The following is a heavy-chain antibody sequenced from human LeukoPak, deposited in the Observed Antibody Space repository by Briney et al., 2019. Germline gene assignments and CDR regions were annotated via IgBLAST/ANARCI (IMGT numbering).Heavy chain of an antibody. Sequence: GTLRLSCAASGFTFSSYGMTWVRQAPGKGLEWVSTISGSGAITYDADSVKGRFTISRDNSKNTLFLQMSSLRAEDTALYYYAKEGVVAAFFDHWGQGTLVSVSS. D-gene: IGHD2-15*01. CDR1: GFTFSSYG. V-gene: IGHV3-23*01. CDR3: AKEGVVAAFFDH. J-gene: IGHJ4*02. CDR2: ISGSGAIT.